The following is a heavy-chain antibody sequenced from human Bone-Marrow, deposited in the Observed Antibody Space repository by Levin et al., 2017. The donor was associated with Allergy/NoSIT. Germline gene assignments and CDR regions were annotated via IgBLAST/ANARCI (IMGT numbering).Heavy chain of an antibody. CDR1: GFTFSIYS. V-gene: IGHV3-21*01. Sequence: GESLKISCTVSGFTFSIYSINWVRQAPGKGLEWVSSISSSGSDMYYVDSVRGRFTISRDNAKNSLTLQMNSLRAEDTAVYYCARGIIGDVRVAHKEAFDIWGKGTMVSVSS. J-gene: IGHJ3*02. D-gene: IGHD2-8*02. CDR2: ISSSGSDM. CDR3: ARGIIGDVRVAHKEAFDI.